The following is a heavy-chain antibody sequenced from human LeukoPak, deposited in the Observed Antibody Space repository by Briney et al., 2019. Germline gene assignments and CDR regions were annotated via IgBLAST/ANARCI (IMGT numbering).Heavy chain of an antibody. J-gene: IGHJ4*02. CDR3: ASGGFGELLFSY. CDR1: GGSISSGSYY. V-gene: IGHV4-61*02. D-gene: IGHD3-10*01. CDR2: MYTSGST. Sequence: PSQTLSLTCTVSGGSISSGSYYWSWIRQPAGQGLEYIGRMYTSGSTNYNPSLKSRVTISVDTSKNQFSLKLSSVTAADTAVYYCASGGFGELLFSYWGQGTLVTVSS.